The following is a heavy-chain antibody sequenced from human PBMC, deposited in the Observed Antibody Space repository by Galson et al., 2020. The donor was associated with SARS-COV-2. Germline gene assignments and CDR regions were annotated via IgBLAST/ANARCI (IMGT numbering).Heavy chain of an antibody. CDR2: IKQDGSEK. CDR1: GFTFSSYW. Sequence: GGSLRLSCAASGFTFSSYWMSWVRQAPGKGLEWVANIKQDGSEKYYVDSVKGRFTISRDNAKNSLYLQMNSLRAEDTAVYYCARDGGDYGDYGDGMDVWGQGTTVTVSS. V-gene: IGHV3-7*01. CDR3: ARDGGDYGDYGDGMDV. D-gene: IGHD4-17*01. J-gene: IGHJ6*02.